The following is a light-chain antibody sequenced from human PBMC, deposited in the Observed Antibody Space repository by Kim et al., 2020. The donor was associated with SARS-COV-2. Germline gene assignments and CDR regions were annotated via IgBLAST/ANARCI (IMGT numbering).Light chain of an antibody. V-gene: IGLV3-21*03. CDR3: KVWDSSSARV. Sequence: GKKGRMTGGGKNRGRKSGHWYQKKPGQANGLVIDDDSDRPSGIPERLAGSNAGNTATLTISRVEAGDEADYYWKVWDSSSARVFGTGTKVTVL. CDR1: NRGRKS. CDR2: DDS. J-gene: IGLJ1*01.